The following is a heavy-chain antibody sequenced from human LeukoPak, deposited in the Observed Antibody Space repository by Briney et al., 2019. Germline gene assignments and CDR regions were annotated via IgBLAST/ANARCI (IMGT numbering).Heavy chain of an antibody. Sequence: GGPLRLSCAPSGFTFSSHDMHWLRQAPGKGLEWVTAISYDGSKQLYADSVKGRFTISRDNSKNTLNLQMNSLRDEDTAVYYCAKDGARYLLTYYFEYWGQGTLVTVSS. V-gene: IGHV3-30*18. CDR1: GFTFSSHD. D-gene: IGHD3-9*01. CDR2: ISYDGSKQ. J-gene: IGHJ4*02. CDR3: AKDGARYLLTYYFEY.